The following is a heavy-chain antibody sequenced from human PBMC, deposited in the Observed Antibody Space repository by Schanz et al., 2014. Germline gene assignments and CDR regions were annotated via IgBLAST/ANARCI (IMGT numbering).Heavy chain of an antibody. Sequence: EVELVESGGGLVQPGGSLRLSCAASGFSFSDHAMDWVRQAAGKGLEWVGRVRKKEFSDDTEEYAASVRGRFTISRDDSKNVVNLQMNGLKTEDTAMYYCARIGGSVFDYWAQGTLVTVSS. D-gene: IGHD3-10*01. CDR3: ARIGGSVFDY. V-gene: IGHV3-72*01. J-gene: IGHJ4*02. CDR1: GFSFSDHA. CDR2: VRKKEFSDDTE.